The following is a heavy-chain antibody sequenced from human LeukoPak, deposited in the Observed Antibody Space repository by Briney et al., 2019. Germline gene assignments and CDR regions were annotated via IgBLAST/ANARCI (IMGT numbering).Heavy chain of an antibody. D-gene: IGHD2-15*01. CDR1: GGSISSYY. CDR3: ASYRAATHYFDY. CDR2: IYTSGST. Sequence: PSETLSLTCTVSGGSISSYYWSWNRQPAGKGLEWIGRIYTSGSTNYNPSLESRVTMSVDTSKNQFSLKLSSVTAADTAVYYCASYRAATHYFDYWGQGTLVTVSS. J-gene: IGHJ4*02. V-gene: IGHV4-4*07.